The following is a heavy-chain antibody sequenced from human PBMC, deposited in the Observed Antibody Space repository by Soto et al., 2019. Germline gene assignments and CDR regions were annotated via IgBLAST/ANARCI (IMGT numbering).Heavy chain of an antibody. D-gene: IGHD2-2*01. CDR2: IDPKNGNT. V-gene: IGHV1-18*01. Sequence: XVKVSCKASGYTFTTFGISWVRQAPGQGLEWMGWIDPKNGNTKDAQKFQGRVTMTTDTSTSTAYMELRSLRSDDTAVYYCAKEYCDSSRCFLPDYWGQGALVTVSS. J-gene: IGHJ4*02. CDR3: AKEYCDSSRCFLPDY. CDR1: GYTFTTFG.